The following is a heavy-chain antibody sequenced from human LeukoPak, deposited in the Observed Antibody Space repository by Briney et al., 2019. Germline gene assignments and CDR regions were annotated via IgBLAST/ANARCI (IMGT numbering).Heavy chain of an antibody. J-gene: IGHJ4*02. CDR3: ARDLKGSAWYVDY. CDR2: ISSSSSYT. V-gene: IGHV3-11*05. CDR1: GFTFSDYY. D-gene: IGHD6-19*01. Sequence: GGSLRLSCAASGFTFSDYYMTWTRQAPGKGLEWLSYISSSSSYTNYADSVKGRFTISRDNAKNSLYLQMSSLRAEDTAVYYCARDLKGSAWYVDYWGQGTLVTVSS.